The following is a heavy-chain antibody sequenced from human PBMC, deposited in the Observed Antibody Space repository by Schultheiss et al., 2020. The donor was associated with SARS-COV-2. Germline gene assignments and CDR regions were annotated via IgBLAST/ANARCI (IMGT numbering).Heavy chain of an antibody. V-gene: IGHV3-72*01. J-gene: IGHJ4*02. CDR3: ARAEYSYGPVGFDY. CDR2: TRNKGNSYTT. D-gene: IGHD5-18*01. CDR1: GFTFSDHY. Sequence: GGSLRLSCAASGFTFSDHYMDWVRQAPGKGLEWVGRTRNKGNSYTTEYAASVKGRFSISRDDSKNSLYLQMNSLKTEDTAVYYCARAEYSYGPVGFDYWGQGTLVTVSS.